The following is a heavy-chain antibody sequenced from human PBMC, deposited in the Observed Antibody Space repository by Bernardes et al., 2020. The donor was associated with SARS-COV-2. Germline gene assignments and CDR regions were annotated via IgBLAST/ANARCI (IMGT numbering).Heavy chain of an antibody. V-gene: IGHV4-39*01. J-gene: IGHJ4*02. CDR1: GGSISSSTYY. D-gene: IGHD3-10*02. CDR3: ASRGGRGPMYYFDY. Sequence: SETLSLTCSVSGGSISSSTYYWGWIRQPPGKGLEWIGTISNSGSTYYNPSLKSRVTVSVDKSINQFSLRLTSVSAADAAMYYCASRGGRGPMYYFDYWGQGIMVTVSS. CDR2: ISNSGST.